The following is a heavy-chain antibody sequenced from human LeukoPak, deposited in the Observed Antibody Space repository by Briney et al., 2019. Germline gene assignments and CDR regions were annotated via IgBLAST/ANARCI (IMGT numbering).Heavy chain of an antibody. J-gene: IGHJ4*02. CDR3: ARGRGLYYFDY. V-gene: IGHV4-59*01. CDR1: GGSISSYY. D-gene: IGHD1-26*01. Sequence: SETLSLTCTVSGGSISSYYWSWIRQPPGKGLEWIGYIYYSGSTNYNPSLKSRVTIPVDTSKNQFSLKLSSVTAADTAVYYCARGRGLYYFDYWGQGTLVTVSS. CDR2: IYYSGST.